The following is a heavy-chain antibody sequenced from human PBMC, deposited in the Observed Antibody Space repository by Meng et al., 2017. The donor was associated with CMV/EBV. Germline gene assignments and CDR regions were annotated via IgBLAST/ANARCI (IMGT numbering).Heavy chain of an antibody. Sequence: GGSLKISCAASGFTFSSYWMHWVRQAPGKGLVWVSRINSDGSSTSYADSVKGRFTISRDNAKNTLYLQMNSLRAEDTAVYYCARDRGYDFWSGYSRPDYFDYWGQGTLVTVSS. D-gene: IGHD3-3*01. CDR1: GFTFSSYW. V-gene: IGHV3-74*01. J-gene: IGHJ4*02. CDR2: INSDGSST. CDR3: ARDRGYDFWSGYSRPDYFDY.